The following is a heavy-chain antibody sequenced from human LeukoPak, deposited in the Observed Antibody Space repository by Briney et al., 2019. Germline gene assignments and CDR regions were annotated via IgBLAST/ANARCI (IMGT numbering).Heavy chain of an antibody. D-gene: IGHD1-26*01. J-gene: IGHJ5*02. CDR3: ARSRIGWFDP. CDR1: GGSLSGYY. CDR2: INHSGST. V-gene: IGHV4-34*01. Sequence: SETLSPTCAAYGGSLSGYYWSWIRQPPGKGLEWIGEINHSGSTKYNPSLKSRVTISVDTSKNQFSLKLNSVTAADTAVYYCARSRIGWFDPWGQGTLVTVSS.